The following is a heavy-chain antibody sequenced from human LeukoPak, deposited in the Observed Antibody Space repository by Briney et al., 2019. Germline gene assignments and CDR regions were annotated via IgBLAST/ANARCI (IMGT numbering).Heavy chain of an antibody. J-gene: IGHJ4*02. V-gene: IGHV4-39*01. D-gene: IGHD3-22*01. Sequence: SETLSLTCTVSGGSISSSSYYWGWIRQPPGKGLGWIGSIYYSGSTYYNPSLKSRVTISVDTSKNQFSLKLSSVTAADTAVYYCARSFYYDSSGSPSDYWGQGTLVTVSS. CDR2: IYYSGST. CDR3: ARSFYYDSSGSPSDY. CDR1: GGSISSSSYY.